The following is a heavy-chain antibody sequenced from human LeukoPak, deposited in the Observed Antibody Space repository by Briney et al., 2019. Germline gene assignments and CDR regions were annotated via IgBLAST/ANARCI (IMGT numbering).Heavy chain of an antibody. Sequence: SETLSLTCAVSGYSIGSGYYWGWIRQPPGKGLEWIGSVYYSGSTYYNPSLKSRVTISIDKSKNQFSLNLTSVTAADTAVYYCARGVGDYYFDYWGQGALVTVSS. J-gene: IGHJ4*02. V-gene: IGHV4-38-2*01. D-gene: IGHD4-17*01. CDR1: GYSIGSGYY. CDR3: ARGVGDYYFDY. CDR2: VYYSGST.